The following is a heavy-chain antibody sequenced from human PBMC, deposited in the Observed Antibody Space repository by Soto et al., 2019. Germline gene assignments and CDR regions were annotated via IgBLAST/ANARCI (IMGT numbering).Heavy chain of an antibody. V-gene: IGHV1-18*01. Sequence: WASVKVSCKASGYTFSSYGISWVRQAPGQGLEWMGWISAYNGNTNYAQKLQGRVTMTTDTSTSTAYMELRSLRSDDTAVYYCARDRDIVLVPAAMVFTDEYYYGMDVWGQGTTVTVSS. CDR1: GYTFSSYG. CDR2: ISAYNGNT. J-gene: IGHJ6*02. CDR3: ARDRDIVLVPAAMVFTDEYYYGMDV. D-gene: IGHD2-2*01.